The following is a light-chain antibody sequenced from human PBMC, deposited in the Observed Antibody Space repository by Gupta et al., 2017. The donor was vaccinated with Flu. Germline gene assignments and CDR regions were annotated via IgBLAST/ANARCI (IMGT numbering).Light chain of an antibody. Sequence: DIEMTQSPSSLSASLGDRVTITCQASQDIREYLNWYQQKPGKAPKLLIYDACNGEKGVPSRFSGGGYGTEFTFTISSRQPEDVATYYCQHRNSLPVPFGRGTKVDIK. CDR2: DAC. CDR1: QDIREY. V-gene: IGKV1-33*01. CDR3: QHRNSLPVP. J-gene: IGKJ4*01.